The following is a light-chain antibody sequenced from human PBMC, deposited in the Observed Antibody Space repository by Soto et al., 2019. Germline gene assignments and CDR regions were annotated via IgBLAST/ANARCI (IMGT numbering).Light chain of an antibody. CDR3: CSHAGESTSV. Sequence: QSALTQPASVSGSPGQSITISCTGTNSDVGSSNLVSWYQQHPGKAPKLMIYEVTKRPSGDSIRFSGSKSGNTASLTISGLQAEDEADYYCCSHAGESTSVFGGGTKLTVL. CDR2: EVT. CDR1: NSDVGSSNL. J-gene: IGLJ2*01. V-gene: IGLV2-23*02.